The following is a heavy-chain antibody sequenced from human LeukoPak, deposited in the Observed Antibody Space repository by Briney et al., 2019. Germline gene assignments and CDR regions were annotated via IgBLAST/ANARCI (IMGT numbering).Heavy chain of an antibody. Sequence: SETLSLTCTVSGGSISSGDYYWSWIRQPPGKGLEWIGYIYYSGSTYYNPSLKSRVTISVDTSKNQFSLKLSSVTAADTAVYYCARRYMVRGHYPHVDYWGQGTLVTVSS. CDR3: ARRYMVRGHYPHVDY. CDR1: GGSISSGDYY. J-gene: IGHJ4*02. CDR2: IYYSGST. V-gene: IGHV4-30-4*01. D-gene: IGHD3-10*01.